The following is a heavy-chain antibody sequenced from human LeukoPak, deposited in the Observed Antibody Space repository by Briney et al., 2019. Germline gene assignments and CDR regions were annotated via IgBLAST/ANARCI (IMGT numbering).Heavy chain of an antibody. CDR1: GFTFSSYS. V-gene: IGHV3-48*02. CDR3: ARLSEPHYYYYYMDV. CDR2: ISSSSSTI. Sequence: GGSLRLSCAASGFTFSSYSMNWVRQAPGKGLEWVSYISSSSSTIYYADSVKGRFTISRDNAKNSLYLQMNSLRDEVTAVYYCARLSEPHYYYYYMDVWGKGTTVTVSS. J-gene: IGHJ6*03.